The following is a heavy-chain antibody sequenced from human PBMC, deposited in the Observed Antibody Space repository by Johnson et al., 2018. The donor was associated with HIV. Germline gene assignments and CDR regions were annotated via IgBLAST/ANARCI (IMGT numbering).Heavy chain of an antibody. CDR3: YCTDHVGAGGESKGTFDA. J-gene: IGHJ3*01. CDR2: ISYDGTSK. Sequence: QVHLVESGGGVVQPGRSLRLSCAASGFAFSSYAMHWVRQAPGKGLEWVAVISYDGTSKYQADSVKGRFTISRDNSKNTLFMQMTSLRQDDTAVYSCYCTDHVGAGGESKGTFDAWGQGTMVTVSS. D-gene: IGHD2-21*01. CDR1: GFAFSSYA. V-gene: IGHV3-30*04.